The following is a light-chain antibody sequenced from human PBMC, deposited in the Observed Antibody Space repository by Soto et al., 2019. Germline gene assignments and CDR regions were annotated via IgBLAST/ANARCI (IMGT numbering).Light chain of an antibody. V-gene: IGKV1-39*01. J-gene: IGKJ4*01. Sequence: DIQMTQSPSSLSASVGDRVTITCRASQSISSYLNWYQQKPGKAPKLLIYAASSLQSGVPSKCSGSRSGKYFILTISSLQPEAFATYYCQQSYSTSRNVGGGTKVDIK. CDR3: QQSYSTSRN. CDR1: QSISSY. CDR2: AAS.